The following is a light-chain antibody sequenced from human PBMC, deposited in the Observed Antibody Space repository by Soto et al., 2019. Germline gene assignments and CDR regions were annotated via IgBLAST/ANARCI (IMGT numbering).Light chain of an antibody. CDR2: GAS. J-gene: IGKJ1*01. CDR1: QSDSSN. Sequence: EIVMTQSPATLSVSPGERATLSCRASQSDSSNLAWYQQKPGQAPRLLIYGASTRATGIPARFSGSGSGTEFTLTISSLQSEGFAVYYCQQCNNWPPTFGQGTKVEIK. V-gene: IGKV3-15*01. CDR3: QQCNNWPPT.